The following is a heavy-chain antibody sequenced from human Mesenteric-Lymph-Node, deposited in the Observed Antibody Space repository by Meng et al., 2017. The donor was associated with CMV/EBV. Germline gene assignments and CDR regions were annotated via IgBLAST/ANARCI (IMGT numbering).Heavy chain of an antibody. J-gene: IGHJ3*02. CDR3: VRDLADAIDI. Sequence: GESLKISCAASGLAVSSNYMSWVRQAPGKGLEWLSVIYTDRRTFYADSVKGRFTISKDISKNTLSLQLNNLRAEDTALYFCVRDLADAIDIWGQGTMVTVS. V-gene: IGHV3-53*01. CDR2: IYTDRRT. CDR1: GLAVSSNY.